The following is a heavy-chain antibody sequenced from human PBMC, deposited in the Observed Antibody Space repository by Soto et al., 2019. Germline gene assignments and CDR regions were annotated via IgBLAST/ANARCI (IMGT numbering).Heavy chain of an antibody. D-gene: IGHD1-7*01. CDR3: ARALGTGTTNSDYYYYYGMDV. J-gene: IGHJ6*04. Sequence: ASVKVSCKASGHTFTGYYMHWVRQAPGQGLEWMGWINPNSGGTNYAQKFQGRVTMTRDTSISTAYMELSRLRSDDTAVYYCARALGTGTTNSDYYYYYGMDVWGKGTTVTVSS. CDR1: GHTFTGYY. V-gene: IGHV1-2*02. CDR2: INPNSGGT.